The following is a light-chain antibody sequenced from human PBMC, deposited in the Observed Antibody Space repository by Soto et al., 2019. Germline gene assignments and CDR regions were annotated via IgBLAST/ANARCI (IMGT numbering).Light chain of an antibody. J-gene: IGKJ1*01. Sequence: EIVLTQSPGTLSLSPGERATLSCWASQSVSSSYLAWYQQKSGQAPRLLVYGASSRATGIPDRFSGSGSGTDFTLTISRLEPEDFAVYYCQQYGSSPLWTFGQGTKVEIK. CDR3: QQYGSSPLWT. CDR2: GAS. V-gene: IGKV3-20*01. CDR1: QSVSSSY.